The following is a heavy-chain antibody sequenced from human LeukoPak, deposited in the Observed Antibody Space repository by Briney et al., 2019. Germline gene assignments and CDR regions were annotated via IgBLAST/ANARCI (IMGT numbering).Heavy chain of an antibody. CDR1: GGSISNHY. CDR3: ARHLNYYYDSSGYDAFDI. Sequence: SETLSLTCNVSGGSISNHYWSWIRQPPGKGLEWIGYIHYSGSTKYNPSLKSRVTISVDTSKNQFSLKLSSVTAADTAVYYCARHLNYYYDSSGYDAFDIWGQGTMVTVSS. J-gene: IGHJ3*02. D-gene: IGHD3-22*01. CDR2: IHYSGST. V-gene: IGHV4-59*08.